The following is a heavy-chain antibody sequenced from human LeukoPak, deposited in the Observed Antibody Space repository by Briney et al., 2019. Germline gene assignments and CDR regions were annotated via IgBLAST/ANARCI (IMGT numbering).Heavy chain of an antibody. CDR1: GFIFRNYA. CDR2: ISDNGGGT. V-gene: IGHV3-23*01. Sequence: PGGSLRLSCVASGFIFRNYAMSWVRQAPGEGLEWVSGISDNGGGTYYADSVKGRFTISRDNSKNMLYLQMNSLRAEDTAVYYCARVRVRSYNWFDPWGQGTLVTVSS. CDR3: ARVRVRSYNWFDP. D-gene: IGHD5-24*01. J-gene: IGHJ5*02.